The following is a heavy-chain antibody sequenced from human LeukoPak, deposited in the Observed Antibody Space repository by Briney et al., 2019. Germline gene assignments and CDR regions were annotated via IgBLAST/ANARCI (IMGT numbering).Heavy chain of an antibody. CDR3: ARAGGYYYDSSGYYALDY. CDR1: GYTFTSYG. Sequence: GASVKVSCKASGYTFTSYGISWVRQPPGQGLEWMGWIIAYNGNTNYAQKPQGRRTMTTDTSTNTTYMELRSLRSDDTAVYYCARAGGYYYDSSGYYALDYWGQGTLVTVSS. J-gene: IGHJ4*02. D-gene: IGHD3-22*01. CDR2: IIAYNGNT. V-gene: IGHV1-18*01.